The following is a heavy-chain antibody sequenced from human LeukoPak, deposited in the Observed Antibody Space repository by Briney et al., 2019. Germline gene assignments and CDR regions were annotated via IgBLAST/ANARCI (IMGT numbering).Heavy chain of an antibody. CDR2: INHSGST. J-gene: IGHJ4*02. CDR1: GGSFSGYY. V-gene: IGHV4-34*01. D-gene: IGHD1-1*01. Sequence: SETLSLTCAVYGGSFSGYYWSWIRQPPGKGLEWIGEINHSGSTNYNPSLKSRVTISVDTSKNQFSLKLSSVTAADAAVYYCAKDWQYYFDYWGQGTLVTVSS. CDR3: AKDWQYYFDY.